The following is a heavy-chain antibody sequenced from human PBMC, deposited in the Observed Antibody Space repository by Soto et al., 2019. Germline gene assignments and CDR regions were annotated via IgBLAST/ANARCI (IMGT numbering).Heavy chain of an antibody. CDR2: IIPIFGTA. V-gene: IGHV1-69*01. D-gene: IGHD6-6*01. J-gene: IGHJ4*02. CDR1: GGTFSSYA. Sequence: QVQLVQSGAEVKKPGSSVKVSCKASGGTFSSYAISWVRQAPGQWLEWMGGIIPIFGTANYAQKFQGRVTITADESTSTAYMELSSLRSEDTAVYYGARDSSLRTKTHHYFDYWGQGTLVTVSS. CDR3: ARDSSLRTKTHHYFDY.